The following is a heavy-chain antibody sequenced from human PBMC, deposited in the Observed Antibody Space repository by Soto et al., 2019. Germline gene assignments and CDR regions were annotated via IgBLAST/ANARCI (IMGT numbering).Heavy chain of an antibody. D-gene: IGHD3-22*01. CDR3: ARGGVDYYDSSGYYFSPYYFDY. Sequence: TPSLTCAVPGGSISSGGYSWSWIRQPPGKGLGGIGYIYHSGSTYYNPSLKSRVTISVDRSKNQFSLKLSSVTAADTAVYYCARGGVDYYDSSGYYFSPYYFDYWGQGTLVTVSS. J-gene: IGHJ4*02. V-gene: IGHV4-30-2*01. CDR1: GGSISSGGYS. CDR2: IYHSGST.